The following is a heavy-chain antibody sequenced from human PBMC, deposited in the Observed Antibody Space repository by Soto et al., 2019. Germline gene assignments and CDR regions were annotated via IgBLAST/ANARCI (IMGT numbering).Heavy chain of an antibody. CDR3: ARVSLVGPSGGRYFDY. CDR2: IKNKANSYTT. V-gene: IGHV3-72*01. CDR1: GFTFSAHY. D-gene: IGHD1-26*01. Sequence: EVQLVESGGGLVQPGGSLRLSCAASGFTFSAHYMDWVRQAPGKGLECVGRIKNKANSYTTEYAASVEGRFTISREDSQISLYLQMNSLKTEDTAVYYCARVSLVGPSGGRYFDYWGKGSKVAVSS. J-gene: IGHJ4*02.